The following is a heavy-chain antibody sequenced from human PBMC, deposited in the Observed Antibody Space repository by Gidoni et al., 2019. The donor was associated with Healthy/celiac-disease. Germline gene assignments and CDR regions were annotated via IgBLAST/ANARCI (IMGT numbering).Heavy chain of an antibody. V-gene: IGHV3-9*01. CDR1: GFTFDDYA. Sequence: EVQLVESGGGLVQPGRSLRLSCAASGFTFDDYAMPWVRQAPGKGLEWVSGISWNSGSIGYADSVKGRFTISRDNAKNSLYLQMNSLRAEDTALYYCAKDITDGQGGIAVAGYFDYWGQGTLVTVSS. D-gene: IGHD6-19*01. J-gene: IGHJ4*02. CDR3: AKDITDGQGGIAVAGYFDY. CDR2: ISWNSGSI.